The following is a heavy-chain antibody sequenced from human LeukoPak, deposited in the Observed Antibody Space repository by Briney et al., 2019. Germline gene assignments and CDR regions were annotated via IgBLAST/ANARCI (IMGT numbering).Heavy chain of an antibody. CDR3: ARGGLLLWFGEGFDY. V-gene: IGHV3-30*04. Sequence: GGSLRLSCAASGFTFSSYAMHWVRQAPGKGLEWVAVISYDGTNKYYTDSVKGRFTISRDNSKNTLYLQMNSLRAEDTAVYYCARGGLLLWFGEGFDYWGRGTLVTVSS. D-gene: IGHD3-10*01. J-gene: IGHJ4*02. CDR2: ISYDGTNK. CDR1: GFTFSSYA.